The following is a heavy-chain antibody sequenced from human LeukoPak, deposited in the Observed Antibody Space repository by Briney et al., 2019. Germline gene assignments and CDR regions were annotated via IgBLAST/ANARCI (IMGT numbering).Heavy chain of an antibody. V-gene: IGHV3-23*01. J-gene: IGHJ4*02. D-gene: IGHD2-2*01. CDR2: ISGSGEST. CDR3: ARTRSCSSTSCYVDY. CDR1: GFTFSSYA. Sequence: GGSLRLSCAASGFTFSSYAMSWVRQAPGAGLGWGSGISGSGESTYYADSVKGRFTISRDNSKNTLYLQMNSLRVEDTAVYYCARTRSCSSTSCYVDYWGQGTLVTVSS.